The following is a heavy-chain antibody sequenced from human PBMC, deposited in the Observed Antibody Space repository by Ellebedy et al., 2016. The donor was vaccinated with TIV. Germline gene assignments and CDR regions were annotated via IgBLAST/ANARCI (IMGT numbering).Heavy chain of an antibody. CDR2: IYYSGST. CDR1: GGSISRYY. J-gene: IGHJ4*02. CDR3: ARARDGYNLHVGDY. D-gene: IGHD5-24*01. Sequence: SETLSLXXTVSGGSISRYYWSWIRQPPGKGLEWIGYIYYSGSTNYNPSLKSRVTISVDTSKNQFSLKLSSVTAADTAVYYCARARDGYNLHVGDYWGQGTLVTVSS. V-gene: IGHV4-59*13.